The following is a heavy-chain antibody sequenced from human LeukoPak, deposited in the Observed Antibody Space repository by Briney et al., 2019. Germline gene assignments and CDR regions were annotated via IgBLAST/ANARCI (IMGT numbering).Heavy chain of an antibody. Sequence: SETLSLTCTVSGGSISSYYWSWIRQPAGKGLEWIGRIYTSGSTNYNPSLKSRVTMSVDTSKNQFSLKLSSVTAADTAVYYCARGKGYSSGWYDLVAFDIWGQGTMVTVSS. V-gene: IGHV4-4*07. CDR2: IYTSGST. J-gene: IGHJ3*02. D-gene: IGHD6-19*01. CDR1: GGSISSYY. CDR3: ARGKGYSSGWYDLVAFDI.